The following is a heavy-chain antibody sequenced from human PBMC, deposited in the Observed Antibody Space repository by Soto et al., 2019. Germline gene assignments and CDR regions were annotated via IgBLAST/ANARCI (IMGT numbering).Heavy chain of an antibody. CDR2: ITPVLGVE. CDR3: ARDQTGFDY. J-gene: IGHJ4*02. Sequence: QVHLVQSGAEVKKPGSSVKVSCKASGATFSRDTFSWVRQAPGQGLEWVGRITPVLGVEIYAQRFQGRVSITADTSATPVYMELSSLPSADTAMYFCARDQTGFDYWGQGTLVTVSS. CDR1: GATFSRDT. V-gene: IGHV1-69*08.